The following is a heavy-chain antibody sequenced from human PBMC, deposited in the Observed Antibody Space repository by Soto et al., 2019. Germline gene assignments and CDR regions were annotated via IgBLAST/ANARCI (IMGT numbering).Heavy chain of an antibody. J-gene: IGHJ6*02. Sequence: QLQLQESGSGLVKPSQTLSLTCAVSGGSISSGGYSWSWIRQPPGKGLEWIGYIYHSGTTYYNPSLKSRVTISVERSKNQFSLKLSSVTAADTAVYYCERANYGEYGYGMDVWGQGTTVTVSS. D-gene: IGHD4-17*01. CDR1: GGSISSGGYS. CDR2: IYHSGTT. V-gene: IGHV4-30-2*01. CDR3: ERANYGEYGYGMDV.